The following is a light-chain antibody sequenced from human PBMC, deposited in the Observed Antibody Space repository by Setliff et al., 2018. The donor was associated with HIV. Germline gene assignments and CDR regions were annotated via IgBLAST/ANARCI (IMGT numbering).Light chain of an antibody. CDR3: CSYAGSGTNV. CDR2: EVR. J-gene: IGLJ1*01. Sequence: QSVLTQPASVSGSPGQSITISCTGTSSDVGNHNLVSWYQQHPGTAPKLIIFEVRNRPSGVSSRFSGSKSGNMASLTISGLQGDDEADYYCCSYAGSGTNVFGTGTKVTVL. V-gene: IGLV2-23*02. CDR1: SSDVGNHNL.